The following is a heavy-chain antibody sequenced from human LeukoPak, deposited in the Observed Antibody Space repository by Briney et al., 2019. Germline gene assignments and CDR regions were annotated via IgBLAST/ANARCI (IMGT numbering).Heavy chain of an antibody. V-gene: IGHV4-34*01. D-gene: IGHD1-1*01. Sequence: NPSETLSLTCAVYGGSFSGYYWSWIRQPAGKGLEWIGEINHSGSTNYNPSLKSRVTISVDTSKNQFSLKLSSVTAADTAVYYCARGRGNGMNYYYYYMDVWGKGTTVTVSS. CDR2: INHSGST. J-gene: IGHJ6*03. CDR3: ARGRGNGMNYYYYYMDV. CDR1: GGSFSGYY.